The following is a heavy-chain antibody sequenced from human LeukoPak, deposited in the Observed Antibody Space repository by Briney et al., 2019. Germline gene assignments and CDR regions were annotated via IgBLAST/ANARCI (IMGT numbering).Heavy chain of an antibody. CDR1: GFSVSSNY. CDR2: IYSGGST. Sequence: GGSLRLSFAASGFSVSSNYMSWVRQALGKGLEWVSVIYSGGSTYYADSVKGRFTISRDNSKNTLYLQMNSLRAEDTAVYYCARAMNDAFDIWGQGTMVTVSS. J-gene: IGHJ3*02. V-gene: IGHV3-66*01. CDR3: ARAMNDAFDI.